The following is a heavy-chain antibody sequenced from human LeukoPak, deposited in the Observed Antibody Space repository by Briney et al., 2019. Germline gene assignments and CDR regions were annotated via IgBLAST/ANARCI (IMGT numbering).Heavy chain of an antibody. Sequence: SETLPLTCTVSGGSISNYYWSWIRQPPGKALEWIGYTYYTGTTKYNPSLKSRATISLDTSKNQFSLKLTSVTAADTALFFCARGYDIDVWGQGTTVTVSS. J-gene: IGHJ6*02. CDR2: TYYTGTT. CDR1: GGSISNYY. V-gene: IGHV4-59*01. CDR3: ARGYDIDV.